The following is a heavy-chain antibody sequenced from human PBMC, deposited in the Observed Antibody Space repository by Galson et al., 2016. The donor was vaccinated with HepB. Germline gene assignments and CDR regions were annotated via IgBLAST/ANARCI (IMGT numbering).Heavy chain of an antibody. CDR2: MNTSNGNT. Sequence: SVKVSCKASGYTFTNYAMHWVRQAPGERLEWMGWMNTSNGNTMYSENLQGRVTITWDTAATTAYMDLSSLRPEDTAVYYCARDFHGMDVWGQGTTVTVSS. CDR1: GYTFTNYA. CDR3: ARDFHGMDV. V-gene: IGHV1-3*04. J-gene: IGHJ6*02.